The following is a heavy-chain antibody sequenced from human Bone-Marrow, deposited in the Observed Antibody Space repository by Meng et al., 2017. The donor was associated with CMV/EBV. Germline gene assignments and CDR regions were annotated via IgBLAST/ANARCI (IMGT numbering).Heavy chain of an antibody. CDR3: GQGGGGIAAAGHRVLNWFAP. CDR1: GYTFTGYY. J-gene: IGHJ5*02. CDR2: INPNSGGT. Sequence: GESLKISCKASGYTFTGYYMHWVRQAPGQGLEWMGWINPNSGGTNYAQKFQGRVTMTRDTSISTAYMELRRLRADDTAVYYWGQGGGGIAAAGHRVLNWFAPWGQGNRVHGAS. D-gene: IGHD6-13*01. V-gene: IGHV1-2*02.